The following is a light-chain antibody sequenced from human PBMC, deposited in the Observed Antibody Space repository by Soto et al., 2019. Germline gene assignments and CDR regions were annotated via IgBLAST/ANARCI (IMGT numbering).Light chain of an antibody. CDR1: QSVSSS. CDR2: AAS. Sequence: EIVLTQSPATLSLSPGERATLSCRASQSVSSSLAWYQQKPGQAPRLLIYAASHRATGIPTRFSGSGSGTGFSLTITSLQSEDSAVYYCQQYNNWPPITFGQGTRLEIK. J-gene: IGKJ5*01. CDR3: QQYNNWPPIT. V-gene: IGKV3D-15*01.